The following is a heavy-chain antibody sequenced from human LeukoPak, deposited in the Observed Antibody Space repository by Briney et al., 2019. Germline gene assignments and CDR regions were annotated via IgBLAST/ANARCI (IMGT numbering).Heavy chain of an antibody. CDR2: ISGSGGST. CDR1: GFTFSSYA. V-gene: IGHV3-23*01. Sequence: GPLRLSCAASGFTFSSYAMSWVRQAPGKGLEWVSAISGSGGSTYYADSVKGRFTISRDNSKNTLYLQMNSLRAEDTAAYYCARALDYGGNARYYYYYYMDVWGKGTTVTVSS. J-gene: IGHJ6*03. CDR3: ARALDYGGNARYYYYYYMDV. D-gene: IGHD4-23*01.